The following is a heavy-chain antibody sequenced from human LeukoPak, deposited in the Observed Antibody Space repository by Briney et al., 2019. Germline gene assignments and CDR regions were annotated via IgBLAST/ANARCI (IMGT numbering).Heavy chain of an antibody. V-gene: IGHV1-18*01. CDR3: ARDRSSSWYPALFYYYYYGMDV. CDR2: ISAYNGNT. CDR1: GYTFTSYG. D-gene: IGHD6-13*01. Sequence: ASVTVSCKASGYTFTSYGISWVRPAPGQGLEWMGWISAYNGNTNYAQKLQGRVTMTTDTSTSTAYMELRSLRSDDTAVYYCARDRSSSWYPALFYYYYYGMDVWGQGTTVTVSS. J-gene: IGHJ6*02.